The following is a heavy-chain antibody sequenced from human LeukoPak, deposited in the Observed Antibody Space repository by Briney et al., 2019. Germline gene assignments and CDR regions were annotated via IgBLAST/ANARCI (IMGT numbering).Heavy chain of an antibody. CDR2: IKPDGRDK. CDR3: ASWEASTNY. J-gene: IGHJ4*02. CDR1: GLFFSTNW. D-gene: IGHD1-26*01. Sequence: GGSLRLSCAASGLFFSTNWLSWVRQAPGKGLEWVATIKPDGRDKYYVDSVKGRFTMSRDNGKNSVYLQMNSLRAEDTAVYYCASWEASTNYWGQGTLVTVSS. V-gene: IGHV3-7*01.